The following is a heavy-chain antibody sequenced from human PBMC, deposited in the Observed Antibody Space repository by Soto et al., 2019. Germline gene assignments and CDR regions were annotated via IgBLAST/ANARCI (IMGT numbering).Heavy chain of an antibody. D-gene: IGHD3-3*01. CDR2: IYPGDSDT. Sequence: GESRKISCKGSGYSFTSYWIGWVRQMPGKGLEWMGIIYPGDSDTRYSPSFQGQVTISADKSISTAYLQWSSLKASDTAMYYCARHVSRGRFLEWLVAYWGQGTLVTVSS. J-gene: IGHJ4*02. CDR1: GYSFTSYW. CDR3: ARHVSRGRFLEWLVAY. V-gene: IGHV5-51*01.